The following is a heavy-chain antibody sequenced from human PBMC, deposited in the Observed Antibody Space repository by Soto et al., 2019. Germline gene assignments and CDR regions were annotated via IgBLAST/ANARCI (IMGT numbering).Heavy chain of an antibody. Sequence: GGSLRLSCAASGFTFSSYAMSWVRQAPGKGLEWVSAISGSGGSTYYADSVKGRFTISRDNSKNTLYLHMNRLRAEDTAVYYCAKAGGIVVVPAASSQNLDCKHWGQGSLVTVSS. D-gene: IGHD2-2*01. CDR2: ISGSGGST. J-gene: IGHJ1*01. CDR1: GFTFSSYA. V-gene: IGHV3-23*01. CDR3: AKAGGIVVVPAASSQNLDCKH.